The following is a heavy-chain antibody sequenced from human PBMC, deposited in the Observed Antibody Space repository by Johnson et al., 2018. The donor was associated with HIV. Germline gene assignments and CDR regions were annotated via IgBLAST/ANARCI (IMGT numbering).Heavy chain of an antibody. D-gene: IGHD1-1*01. CDR2: IKQDGSEK. CDR3: ATVWRNEGRHSFDV. V-gene: IGHV3-7*02. CDR1: GFTFSSYW. Sequence: VQLVESGGGLVKPGGSLRLSCAASGFTFSSYWMSWVRQAPGKGLEWVANIKQDGSEKYYVDSVKGRFTISRANAKNSLSLQMNSLRVEDTALYFCATVWRNEGRHSFDVWGLGTMVTVSS. J-gene: IGHJ3*01.